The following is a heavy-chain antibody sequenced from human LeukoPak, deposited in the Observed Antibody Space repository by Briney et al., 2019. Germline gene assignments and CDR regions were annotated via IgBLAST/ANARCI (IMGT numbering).Heavy chain of an antibody. CDR2: FDPEDGET. V-gene: IGHV1-24*01. J-gene: IGHJ6*02. CDR1: GYTLTELS. D-gene: IGHD3-10*01. CDR3: ATGVLLWFGELSGGGGMDV. Sequence: ASVKVSCKVSGYTLTELSMHWARQAPGKGLEWMGGFDPEDGETIYAQKFQGRVTMTEDTSTDTAYMGLSSLRSEDTAVYYCATGVLLWFGELSGGGGMDVWGQGTTVTVSS.